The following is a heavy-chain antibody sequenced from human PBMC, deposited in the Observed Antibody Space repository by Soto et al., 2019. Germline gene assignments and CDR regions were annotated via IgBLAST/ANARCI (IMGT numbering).Heavy chain of an antibody. CDR1: GGTFSSYT. J-gene: IGHJ4*02. Sequence: QVQLVQSGAEVKKSGSSVKVSCKASGGTFSSYTISWGRQAPGQGLEWMGRIIPILGIANYAQKFQGIVTITADKATRTAYMELSSVRSEDTAVYYCARFSSSGSDYLGQGTLVTVSS. CDR2: IIPILGIA. CDR3: ARFSSSGSDY. D-gene: IGHD6-19*01. V-gene: IGHV1-69*02.